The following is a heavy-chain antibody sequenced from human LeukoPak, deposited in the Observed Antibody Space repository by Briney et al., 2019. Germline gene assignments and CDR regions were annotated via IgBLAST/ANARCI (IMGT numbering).Heavy chain of an antibody. V-gene: IGHV1-2*02. CDR2: INPKIGFT. CDR1: GYGFSDYF. D-gene: IGHD3-22*01. CDR3: ARTPRKIYYDSSGYHDY. J-gene: IGHJ4*02. Sequence: ASVKVSCKASGYGFSDYFIHWVRQAPGQGLEWMGWINPKIGFTNYSQKFQGRVTMTTDTSVNIAYMELRSLTADDTAVYYCARTPRKIYYDSSGYHDYWGQGSLVTVSS.